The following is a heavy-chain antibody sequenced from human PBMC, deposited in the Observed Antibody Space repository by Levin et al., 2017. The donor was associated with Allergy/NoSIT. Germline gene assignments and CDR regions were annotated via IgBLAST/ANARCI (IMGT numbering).Heavy chain of an antibody. CDR3: ARDGVDCTGGVCSPRLDY. Sequence: PSETLSLTCTVSGGSISSYYWSWIRQPPGKGLEWIGYIYYSGSTNYNPSLKSRVTISVDTSKNQFSLKLSSVTAADTAVYYCARDGVDCTGGVCSPRLDYWGQGTLVTVSS. J-gene: IGHJ4*02. V-gene: IGHV4-59*01. CDR1: GGSISSYY. CDR2: IYYSGST. D-gene: IGHD2-8*02.